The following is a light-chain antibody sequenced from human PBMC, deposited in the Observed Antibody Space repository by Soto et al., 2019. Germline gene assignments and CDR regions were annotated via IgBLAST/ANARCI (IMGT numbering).Light chain of an antibody. CDR1: QGISNW. V-gene: IGKV1-12*01. CDR3: QHANSFPYT. CDR2: ATS. J-gene: IGKJ2*01. Sequence: DIQMTQSPSSVSASVGDRVTITCRASQGISNWLAWYQQKAGKAPKRLIYATSTLQSGVTSRFRGSGSATEFTLTISSLQPEDVATYYCQHANSFPYTFGQGNKLEIK.